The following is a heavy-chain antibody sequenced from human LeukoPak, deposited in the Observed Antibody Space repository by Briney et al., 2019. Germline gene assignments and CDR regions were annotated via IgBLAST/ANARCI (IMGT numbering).Heavy chain of an antibody. D-gene: IGHD3-10*01. CDR1: GFTFSSYA. J-gene: IGHJ3*02. CDR3: AKDYVVTMVRGGSRAFDI. Sequence: PGGSLRLSCAASGFTFSSYAMSWVRQAPGKGLEWVSAISGSGGSTYYADSVKGRFTISRDNSKNTPYLQMNSLRAEDTAVYYCAKDYVVTMVRGGSRAFDIWGQGTMVTVSS. CDR2: ISGSGGST. V-gene: IGHV3-23*01.